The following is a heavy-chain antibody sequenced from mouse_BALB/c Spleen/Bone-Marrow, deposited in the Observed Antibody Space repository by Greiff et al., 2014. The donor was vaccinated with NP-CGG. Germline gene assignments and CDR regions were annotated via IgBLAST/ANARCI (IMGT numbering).Heavy chain of an antibody. Sequence: ESGAELARPGASVKLSCKASGYNFTTHWMQWVKQRPGQGLEWIGAIYPGDGDTRYTQKFKGKATLTADKSSSTAYMQLSDLASEDSAVYYCARGDYGYHWYFDVWGAGTTVTVSS. J-gene: IGHJ1*01. CDR3: ARGDYGYHWYFDV. V-gene: IGHV1-87*01. D-gene: IGHD1-2*01. CDR2: IYPGDGDT. CDR1: GYNFTTHW.